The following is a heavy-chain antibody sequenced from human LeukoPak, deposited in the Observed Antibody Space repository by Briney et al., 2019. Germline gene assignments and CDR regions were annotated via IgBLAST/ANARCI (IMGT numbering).Heavy chain of an antibody. CDR3: ARLLSHPYCSSTSCYTDSSSRPQKRDY. CDR2: IYYSGST. J-gene: IGHJ4*02. D-gene: IGHD2-2*02. V-gene: IGHV4-39*07. CDR1: GGSISSSSYY. Sequence: SETLSLTCTVSGGSISSSSYYWGWIRQPPGKGLEWIGSIYYSGSTYYNPSLKSRVTISVDTSKNQFSLKLSSVTAADTAVYYCARLLSHPYCSSTSCYTDSSSRPQKRDYWGQGTLVTVSS.